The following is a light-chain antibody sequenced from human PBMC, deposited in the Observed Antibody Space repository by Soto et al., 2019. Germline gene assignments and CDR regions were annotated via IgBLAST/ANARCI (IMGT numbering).Light chain of an antibody. J-gene: IGLJ1*01. Sequence: QSVLTQPPSVSAARGQKVTMSCSGSSSNIGGNSVSWYQQLPGTAPKLLIYDDNKRPSGIPDRFSGSKSGTSATLGITGFQTGDEADYYCGSWDSSLSAYVFGTGTKVTV. CDR1: SSNIGGNS. V-gene: IGLV1-51*01. CDR3: GSWDSSLSAYV. CDR2: DDN.